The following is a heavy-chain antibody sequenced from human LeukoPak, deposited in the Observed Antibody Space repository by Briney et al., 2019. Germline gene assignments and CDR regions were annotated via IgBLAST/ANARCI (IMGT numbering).Heavy chain of an antibody. CDR3: ARLALQEVGATQTYYLDY. Sequence: ASETLSLTCTVSGGSISSGSYYWSWIRQPAGKGLEWIGRIDTSGSTNYNPSLKSRVTISVDTSKNQFSLKLSSVTAADTAVYYCARLALQEVGATQTYYLDYWGQGTLVTVSS. D-gene: IGHD1-26*01. V-gene: IGHV4-61*02. J-gene: IGHJ4*02. CDR2: IDTSGST. CDR1: GGSISSGSYY.